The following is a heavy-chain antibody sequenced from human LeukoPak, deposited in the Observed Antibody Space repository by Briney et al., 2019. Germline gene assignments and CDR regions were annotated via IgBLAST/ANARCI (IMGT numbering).Heavy chain of an antibody. Sequence: QSGGSLRLSCAASGFTFSKYAMRWVRQAPGKGLEWVSGISGSGDSTYYAVSVKGRFTISRDNSKNTLYLQMNSLRAEDTAVYFCARRSGVAVAGAFDYWGQGTLVTVSS. CDR1: GFTFSKYA. D-gene: IGHD6-19*01. CDR2: ISGSGDST. J-gene: IGHJ4*02. V-gene: IGHV3-23*01. CDR3: ARRSGVAVAGAFDY.